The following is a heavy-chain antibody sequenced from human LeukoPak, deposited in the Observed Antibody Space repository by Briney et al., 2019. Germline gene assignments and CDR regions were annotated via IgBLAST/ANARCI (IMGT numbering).Heavy chain of an antibody. J-gene: IGHJ4*02. CDR1: GFTFSSYG. V-gene: IGHV3-30*18. CDR2: ISYDGSNK. D-gene: IGHD3-3*01. CDR3: AKDRTDYDFWSGYQR. Sequence: LGGSLRLSCAASGFTFSSYGMHWVRQAPGKGLEWVAVISYDGSNKYYADSVKGRFTISRDNSKNTLYLQMNSLRAEDTAVYYCAKDRTDYDFWSGYQRWGQGTLVTVSS.